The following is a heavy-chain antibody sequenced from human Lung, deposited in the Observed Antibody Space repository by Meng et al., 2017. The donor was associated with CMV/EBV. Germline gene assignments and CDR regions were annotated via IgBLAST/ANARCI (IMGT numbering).Heavy chain of an antibody. V-gene: IGHV1-8*02. J-gene: IGHJ6*02. CDR1: GYTFTSFD. CDR3: ARSIFGAPGGV. CDR2: MNPNSGNT. Sequence: ASVXVSCKASGYTFTSFDINWVRQATGQGPEWMGWMNPNSGNTGYAQKFQGRVTLTRDTSISTAYMELSSLRSEDTAVYYCARSIFGAPGGVWGQGTTVTVSS. D-gene: IGHD3-3*01.